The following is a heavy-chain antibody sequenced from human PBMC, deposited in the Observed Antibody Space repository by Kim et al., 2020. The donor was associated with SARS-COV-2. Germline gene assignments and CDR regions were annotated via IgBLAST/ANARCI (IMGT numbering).Heavy chain of an antibody. CDR3: ARNYGSGSYHLQH. Sequence: YNPSLKSRVTISVDTSKNQFSLKLSSVTAADTAVYYCARNYGSGSYHLQHWGQGTLVTVSS. V-gene: IGHV4-59*01. D-gene: IGHD3-10*01. J-gene: IGHJ1*01.